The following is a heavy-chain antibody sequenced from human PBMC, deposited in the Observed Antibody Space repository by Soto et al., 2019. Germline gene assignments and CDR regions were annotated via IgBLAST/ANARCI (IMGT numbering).Heavy chain of an antibody. D-gene: IGHD1-7*01. CDR2: TRNKANSYTT. V-gene: IGHV3-72*01. J-gene: IGHJ4*02. Sequence: PGGSLRLSCAASGFTFSDHYMDWVRQAPGKGLEWVGRTRNKANSYTTEYAASVKGRFTISRDDSKNSLYLQMNSLKTEDTAVYYCAREPDNWNYFWGIPVFDYWGQGTLVTVSS. CDR1: GFTFSDHY. CDR3: AREPDNWNYFWGIPVFDY.